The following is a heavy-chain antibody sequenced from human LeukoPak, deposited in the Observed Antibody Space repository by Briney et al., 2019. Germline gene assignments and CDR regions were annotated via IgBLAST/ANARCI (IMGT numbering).Heavy chain of an antibody. D-gene: IGHD6-13*01. CDR2: FIPIFGTA. Sequence: ASVKVSCKASGGTFSSYAISWVRQAPGQGLEWMGGFIPIFGTANYAQKFQGRVTITADESTSTAYMELSSLRSEDTAVYYCARAVIAAAATFDYWGQGTLVTVSS. CDR3: ARAVIAAAATFDY. CDR1: GGTFSSYA. V-gene: IGHV1-69*13. J-gene: IGHJ4*02.